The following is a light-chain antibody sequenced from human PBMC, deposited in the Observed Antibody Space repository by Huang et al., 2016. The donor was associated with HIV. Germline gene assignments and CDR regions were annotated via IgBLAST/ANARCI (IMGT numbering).Light chain of an antibody. CDR2: GAS. J-gene: IGKJ2*01. CDR1: QNINRY. Sequence: DIRITQSPSSLSASVGDRVIITCRASQNINRYLNWYQQQPGKAPKLLISGASKLQSGVPSSFSGSGSGTHFTLAISSLQPEDSATYYCQQSAVTPRTFGQGTKLEI. V-gene: IGKV1-39*01. CDR3: QQSAVTPRT.